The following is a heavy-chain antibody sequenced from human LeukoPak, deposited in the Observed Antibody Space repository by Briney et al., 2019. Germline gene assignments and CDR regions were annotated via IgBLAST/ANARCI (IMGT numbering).Heavy chain of an antibody. CDR3: ARGVPMVRGPNDYYFDY. CDR1: GFTFRSYA. Sequence: GGSLRLSCAASGFTFRSYAMSWVRQAPGKGPEWVSGISGSGDSTYYADSVKGRFTISRDNSKNTLYMKMNSLRGDDTAVYYCARGVPMVRGPNDYYFDYWGQGTLVTVSS. V-gene: IGHV3-23*01. CDR2: ISGSGDST. D-gene: IGHD3-10*01. J-gene: IGHJ4*02.